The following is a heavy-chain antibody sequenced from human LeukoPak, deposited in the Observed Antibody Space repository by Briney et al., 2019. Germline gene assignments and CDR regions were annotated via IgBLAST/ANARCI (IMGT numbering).Heavy chain of an antibody. CDR3: ARVRGSGWLENMDV. Sequence: SVKVSCKASGGTFSSYAISWVRQAPGQGLEWMGGIIPIFGTANYAQKFQGRVTITADESTSTAYMELRSLRSDDTAVYYCARVRGSGWLENMDVWGKGTTVTVSS. V-gene: IGHV1-69*13. D-gene: IGHD6-19*01. CDR1: GGTFSSYA. J-gene: IGHJ6*03. CDR2: IIPIFGTA.